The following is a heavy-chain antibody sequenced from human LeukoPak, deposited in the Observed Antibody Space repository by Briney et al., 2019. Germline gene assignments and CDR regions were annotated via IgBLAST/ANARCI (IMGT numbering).Heavy chain of an antibody. Sequence: GGSLRLSCTESGFTFGDYAMSWFRQAPGKGLEWVGFIRSKAYGGTTEYAASVKGRFTISRDDSKSIAYLQMNSLKTEDTAVYYCTRDRFYYDSSGYSIDYWGQGTLVTVSS. V-gene: IGHV3-49*03. D-gene: IGHD3-22*01. CDR2: IRSKAYGGTT. CDR3: TRDRFYYDSSGYSIDY. J-gene: IGHJ4*02. CDR1: GFTFGDYA.